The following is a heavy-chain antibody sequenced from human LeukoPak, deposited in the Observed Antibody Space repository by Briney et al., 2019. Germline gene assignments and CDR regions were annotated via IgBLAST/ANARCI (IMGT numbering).Heavy chain of an antibody. CDR2: IRGSSTTI. V-gene: IGHV3-48*01. J-gene: IGHJ4*02. D-gene: IGHD2-2*01. Sequence: GGSLRLYCAASGFSFSTSSMSWVRQTPGKGLEWISYIRGSSTTIYYAHSLKGRFTISRDNARNSLYIQVNDLRAEDTGVYFCARDARSHCGTDACYGPYFDYWGQGSLVTVSS. CDR3: ARDARSHCGTDACYGPYFDY. CDR1: GFSFSTSS.